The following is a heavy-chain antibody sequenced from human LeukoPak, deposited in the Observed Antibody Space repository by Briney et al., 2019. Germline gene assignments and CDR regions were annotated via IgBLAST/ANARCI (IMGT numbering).Heavy chain of an antibody. V-gene: IGHV3-15*05. CDR3: VCEVSGSFPT. CDR2: LKSKSDGGTR. D-gene: IGHD1-26*01. Sequence: GGSLRLSCAASGFTVTNAWMNWVRQAPGKGLEWVGLLKSKSDGGTRDYAAPVKGRFTISRDDSSNTFYLQMNSLKDEDTAVYYCVCEVSGSFPTWGQGTQLTVSS. CDR1: GFTVTNAW. J-gene: IGHJ4*02.